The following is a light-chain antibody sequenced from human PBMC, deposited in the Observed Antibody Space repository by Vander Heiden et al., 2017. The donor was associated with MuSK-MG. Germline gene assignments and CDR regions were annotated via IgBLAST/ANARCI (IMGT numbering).Light chain of an antibody. Sequence: QSVLTPPPSASGTPGQRVTISCSGSSSNIGSNFVYWYQQLPGTAPKLLIYRNDQRPSGVPDRFSGSKSGTSASLAISGLRSDDEADYYCAVWDDSLSGSWVFGGGTKLTVL. CDR1: SSNIGSNF. CDR3: AVWDDSLSGSWV. V-gene: IGLV1-47*01. CDR2: RND. J-gene: IGLJ3*02.